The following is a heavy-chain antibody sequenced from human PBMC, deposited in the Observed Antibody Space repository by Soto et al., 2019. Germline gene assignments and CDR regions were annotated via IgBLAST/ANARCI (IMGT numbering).Heavy chain of an antibody. Sequence: QVQLVQSGAEVKKPGSSVKVSCKASGGTFSSYTISWVRQAPGQGLEWMGRIIPILGIANYAQKFQGRVTITADKSTSTAYMELSSLRSEDTAVYYCARTIVSVCYYGSGSYLGYWGQGTLVTVSS. CDR3: ARTIVSVCYYGSGSYLGY. V-gene: IGHV1-69*02. J-gene: IGHJ4*02. CDR1: GGTFSSYT. CDR2: IIPILGIA. D-gene: IGHD3-10*01.